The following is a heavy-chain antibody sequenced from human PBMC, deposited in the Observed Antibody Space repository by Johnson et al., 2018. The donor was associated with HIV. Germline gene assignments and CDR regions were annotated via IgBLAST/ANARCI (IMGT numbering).Heavy chain of an antibody. Sequence: EVQLVESGGGLIQPGGSLRLSCAASEFTVSSNYMSWVRQAPGKGLEWVSVIYSGGRTFYADSVKGRFTISRDNSKNTLYLQMNSLRAEDTAVYYCARDAIRFGGVEFGESVGDAFDIWGQGTMVTVSS. V-gene: IGHV3-53*01. CDR1: EFTVSSNY. J-gene: IGHJ3*02. CDR3: ARDAIRFGGVEFGESVGDAFDI. CDR2: IYSGGRT. D-gene: IGHD3-16*01.